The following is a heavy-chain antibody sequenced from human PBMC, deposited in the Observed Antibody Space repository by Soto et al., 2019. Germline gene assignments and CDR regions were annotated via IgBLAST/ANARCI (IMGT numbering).Heavy chain of an antibody. CDR1: GGSISSYY. CDR3: AREWGYSGNWFDP. J-gene: IGHJ5*02. CDR2: IYYSGST. V-gene: IGHV4-59*01. D-gene: IGHD1-26*01. Sequence: PSETLSLTCTVSGGSISSYYWSWIRQPPGKGLEWIGYIYYSGSTNYNPSLKSRVTISVDTSKNQFSLKLSSVTAADTAVYYCAREWGYSGNWFDPWGQGTLVTVSS.